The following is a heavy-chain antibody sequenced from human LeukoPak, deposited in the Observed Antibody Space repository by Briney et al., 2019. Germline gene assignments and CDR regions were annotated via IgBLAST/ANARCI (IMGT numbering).Heavy chain of an antibody. Sequence: GGSLRLSCVAYGFTFSSHAMSWLRQAPGKGLEWVSLISGSGGSTDYADSVKGRFTISRDNSKNTLYLQMNSLRAEDTAVYYCAKEIYGGDHYFDYWGQGTLVTVSS. CDR3: AKEIYGGDHYFDY. CDR1: GFTFSSHA. CDR2: ISGSGGST. V-gene: IGHV3-23*01. J-gene: IGHJ4*02. D-gene: IGHD4-23*01.